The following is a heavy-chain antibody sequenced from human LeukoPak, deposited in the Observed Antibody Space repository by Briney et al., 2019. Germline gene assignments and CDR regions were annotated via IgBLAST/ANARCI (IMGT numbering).Heavy chain of an antibody. CDR2: ISAYNGNT. Sequence: ASVKVSCKASGYTFTSYGISWVRQAPGQGLEWMGWISAYNGNTNYAQKLQGRVTMTSDTSTSTAYMELRSLRSDDTAVYYCARLSLFYYDNDYWGQGTLVTVSS. CDR1: GYTFTSYG. J-gene: IGHJ4*02. CDR3: ARLSLFYYDNDY. D-gene: IGHD3-22*01. V-gene: IGHV1-18*01.